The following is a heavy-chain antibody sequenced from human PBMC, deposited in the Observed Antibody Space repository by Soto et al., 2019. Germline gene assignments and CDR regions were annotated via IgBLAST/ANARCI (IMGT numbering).Heavy chain of an antibody. Sequence: QVQLVQSGAEVKKPGSSVKVSCKASGGTFSSYAISWVRQAPGQGLEWMGGIIPIFGTANYAQKFQGRVTITADESTSTAYMELSSLRSEDTAVYYCARCGPPVLREYSYKYYCDYWGQGTLVTVSS. J-gene: IGHJ4*02. V-gene: IGHV1-69*01. CDR2: IIPIFGTA. CDR3: ARCGPPVLREYSYKYYCDY. D-gene: IGHD5-18*01. CDR1: GGTFSSYA.